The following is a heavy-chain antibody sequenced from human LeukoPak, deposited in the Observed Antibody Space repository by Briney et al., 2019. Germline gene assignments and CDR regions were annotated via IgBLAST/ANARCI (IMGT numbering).Heavy chain of an antibody. CDR3: AKDRPNYYGSNGHYYRRDGDY. Sequence: GGSLRLSCAASGFTFSIYAMSSVRQAPGKGLQWVSSITSSGDGTYYADSVKGRFTISRDNSEKMLYLQMNSLRVENTAVYFCAKDRPNYYGSNGHYYRRDGDYWGQGTLVTVSS. CDR1: GFTFSIYA. J-gene: IGHJ4*02. D-gene: IGHD3-22*01. CDR2: ITSSGDGT. V-gene: IGHV3-23*01.